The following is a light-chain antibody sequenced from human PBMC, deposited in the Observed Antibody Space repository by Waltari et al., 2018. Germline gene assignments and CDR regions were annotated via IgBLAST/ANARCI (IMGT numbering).Light chain of an antibody. Sequence: EIVLTRSPGTLSLSPGESATLSCRASQSVSSSYLAWYQQKPGQAPRLLIQGASSRATGIPDRFSGSGSGTDFTLTISRLEPEDLAVYYCQQYGSSPPITFGQGTRLEIK. J-gene: IGKJ5*01. V-gene: IGKV3-20*01. CDR2: GAS. CDR3: QQYGSSPPIT. CDR1: QSVSSSY.